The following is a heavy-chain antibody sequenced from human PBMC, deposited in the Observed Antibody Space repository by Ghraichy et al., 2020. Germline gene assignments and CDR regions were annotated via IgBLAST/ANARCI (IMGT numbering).Heavy chain of an antibody. V-gene: IGHV3-48*02. CDR2: ITSSGTTI. CDR3: AREGGNYCSGGSCSRDFDH. Sequence: GGSLRLSCAASGFTFSSYAMDWVRQAPGKGLEWLSYITSSGTTIYYADSVKGRFTISRDNAKNSLYLQMSSLRDEDTAVYYCAREGGNYCSGGSCSRDFDHWGQGTRVTVPS. CDR1: GFTFSSYA. D-gene: IGHD2-15*01. J-gene: IGHJ4*02.